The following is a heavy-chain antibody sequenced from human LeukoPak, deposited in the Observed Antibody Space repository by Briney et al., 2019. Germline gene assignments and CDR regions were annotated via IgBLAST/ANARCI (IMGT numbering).Heavy chain of an antibody. CDR1: GGTFSSYA. Sequence: ASVKVSCKASGGTFSSYAISWVRQAPGQGLEWMGRIIPILGIANYAQKFQGRVTITADKSTSTAYMELSSLRSEDTAVYYCASISGSYSVGYFDYWGQGTLVTVSS. J-gene: IGHJ4*02. CDR2: IIPILGIA. D-gene: IGHD1-26*01. CDR3: ASISGSYSVGYFDY. V-gene: IGHV1-69*04.